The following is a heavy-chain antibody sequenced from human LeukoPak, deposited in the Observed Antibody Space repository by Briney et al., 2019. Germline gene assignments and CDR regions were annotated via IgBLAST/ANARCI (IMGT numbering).Heavy chain of an antibody. CDR3: AKLGRITIFGVVIKGNGMDV. CDR1: GFTFSSYA. V-gene: IGHV3-23*01. CDR2: ISGSGGST. D-gene: IGHD3-3*01. Sequence: PGGSLRLSCAASGFTFSSYAMSWVRQAPGKGLEWVSAISGSGGSTYYADSVKGRFTISRDNSKNTLYLQMNSLRAEDTAVYYCAKLGRITIFGVVIKGNGMDVWGQGTTVTVSS. J-gene: IGHJ6*02.